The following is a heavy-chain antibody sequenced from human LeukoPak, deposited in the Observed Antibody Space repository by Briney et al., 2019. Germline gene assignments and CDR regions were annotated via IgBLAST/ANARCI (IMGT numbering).Heavy chain of an antibody. V-gene: IGHV5-51*01. D-gene: IGHD3-22*01. CDR3: VRPLGYDTSGYSY. J-gene: IGHJ4*02. CDR1: GYSFSSYW. Sequence: GESLKIFCKGSGYSFSSYWVGWVRQMPGKGLDWMGVIYPGDSDTRYSPSFQGQVSISADTSISTAYLQWSSLKASDTAMYYCVRPLGYDTSGYSYWGQGTLVTVSS. CDR2: IYPGDSDT.